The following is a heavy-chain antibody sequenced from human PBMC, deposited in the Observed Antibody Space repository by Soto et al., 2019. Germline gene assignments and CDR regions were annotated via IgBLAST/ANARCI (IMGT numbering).Heavy chain of an antibody. CDR2: IYYSGST. CDR1: GGSISSGGYY. Sequence: QVQLQESGPGLVKPSQTLSLTCTVSGGSISSGGYYWSWIRQHPGKGLEWIGYIYYSGSTYYNPSLKSRVSISVDTTKNQFSLKRSSVTAADAAVYYCAREEGGGYDHRWFDAWGQGSLVTVSS. CDR3: AREEGGGYDHRWFDA. V-gene: IGHV4-31*03. J-gene: IGHJ5*02. D-gene: IGHD5-12*01.